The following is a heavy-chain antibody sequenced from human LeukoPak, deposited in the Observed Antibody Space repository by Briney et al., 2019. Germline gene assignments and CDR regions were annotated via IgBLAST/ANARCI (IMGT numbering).Heavy chain of an antibody. CDR3: ARGYCGGDCYPDAFDI. D-gene: IGHD2-21*02. CDR2: IYTSGST. J-gene: IGHJ3*02. Sequence: SETLSLTCTVSGGSISSGSYYWSWIRQPAGKGLEWIGRIYTSGSTNYNPSLKSRVTMSVDTSKNQFSLKLSSVTAADTAVYYCARGYCGGDCYPDAFDIWGQGTMVTVSS. CDR1: GGSISSGSYY. V-gene: IGHV4-61*02.